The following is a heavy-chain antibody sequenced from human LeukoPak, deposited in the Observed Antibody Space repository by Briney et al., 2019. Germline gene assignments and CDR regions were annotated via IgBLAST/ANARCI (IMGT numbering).Heavy chain of an antibody. CDR2: ISYDGSNK. D-gene: IGHD6-19*01. CDR1: GFTFSSYG. V-gene: IGHV3-30*18. J-gene: IGHJ4*02. CDR3: AKSHPGRAVAFDY. Sequence: GGSLRLSCAASGFTFSSYGMHWVRQAPGKGLEWVAVISYDGSNKYYADSVKGRFTISRDNSKNTLYLQMNSLRAEDTAVYYCAKSHPGRAVAFDYWGQGTLVTVSS.